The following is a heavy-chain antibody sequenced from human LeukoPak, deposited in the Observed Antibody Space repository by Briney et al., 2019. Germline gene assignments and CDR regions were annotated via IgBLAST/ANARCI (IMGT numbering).Heavy chain of an antibody. Sequence: GGSLRLSCATSGFIFSSYSMNWVRQAPGKGLEWVAVVSYDGSDKYYADSVKGRFTISRENSKNMLYLQMNSLRADDTAVYHCAKDRYSGSYLQKGPCAHWGQGTLVTVSS. D-gene: IGHD1-26*01. V-gene: IGHV3-30*18. CDR3: AKDRYSGSYLQKGPCAH. J-gene: IGHJ4*02. CDR2: VSYDGSDK. CDR1: GFIFSSYS.